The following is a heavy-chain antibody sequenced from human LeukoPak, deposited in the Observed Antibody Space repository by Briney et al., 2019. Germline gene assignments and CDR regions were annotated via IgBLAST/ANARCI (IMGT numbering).Heavy chain of an antibody. V-gene: IGHV4-39*01. D-gene: IGHD1-1*01. CDR3: ARPVPSRLGWFDP. J-gene: IGHJ5*02. Sequence: PSETLSLTCTASGGSISSSSYYWGWIRQPPGKGLEWIGSIYYSGSTYYNPSLKSRVSISVHTSKNQFSLKLRSVTAADTAVYYCARPVPSRLGWFDPWGQGTLVTVSS. CDR1: GGSISSSSYY. CDR2: IYYSGST.